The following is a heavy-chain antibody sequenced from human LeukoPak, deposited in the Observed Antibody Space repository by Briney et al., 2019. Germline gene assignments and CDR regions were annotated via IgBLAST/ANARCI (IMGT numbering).Heavy chain of an antibody. J-gene: IGHJ4*02. CDR1: GFTFSSYW. CDR2: ISSNGGST. V-gene: IGHV3-64D*06. Sequence: GGSLRLSCAVSGFTFSSYWMHWVRQAPGKGLEYVSAISSNGGSTYYADSVKGRFTISRDNSKNTLYLQMSSLRAEDTAVYYCVKDPRIAARPVGYWGQGTLVTVSS. CDR3: VKDPRIAARPVGY. D-gene: IGHD6-6*01.